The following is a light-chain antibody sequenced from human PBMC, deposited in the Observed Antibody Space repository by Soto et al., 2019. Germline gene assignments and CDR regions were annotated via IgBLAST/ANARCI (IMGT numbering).Light chain of an antibody. CDR2: AAS. V-gene: IGKV1-39*01. Sequence: DIQMTQSPSSLSGSVGDRVTITCRASENISRHLNWYQQKPGKAPKLLIYAASSLQNGVPSRFRGGGSGTDFTLNISNLQPEDFATYYCQQTYTTLSISCGQGTRLESK. J-gene: IGKJ5*01. CDR1: ENISRH. CDR3: QQTYTTLSIS.